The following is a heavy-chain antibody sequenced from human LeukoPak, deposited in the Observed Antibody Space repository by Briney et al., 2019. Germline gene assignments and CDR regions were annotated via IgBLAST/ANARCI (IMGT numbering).Heavy chain of an antibody. CDR3: ARVSEGAFDI. V-gene: IGHV3-53*01. D-gene: IGHD6-19*01. Sequence: GGSLRLSCAASGFTVSSIYMSWVRQAPGKGLEWVSVIYSGGSTYYADSVKGRFTISRDNSKNTLYLQMNSLRAEDTAVYYCARVSEGAFDIWGQGTMVTVSS. J-gene: IGHJ3*02. CDR2: IYSGGST. CDR1: GFTVSSIY.